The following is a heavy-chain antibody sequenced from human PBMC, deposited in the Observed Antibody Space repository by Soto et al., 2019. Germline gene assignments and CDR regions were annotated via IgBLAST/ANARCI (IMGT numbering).Heavy chain of an antibody. D-gene: IGHD6-13*01. CDR2: ISYDGSNK. Sequence: PGGSLRLSCAASGFTFSSYGMHWVRQAPGKGLEWVAVISYDGSNKYYADSVKGRFTISRDNSKNQFSLQLNSVTPEDTAVYYCARGAFIVSPCTGFDYWGQGTPVTVSS. CDR3: ARGAFIVSPCTGFDY. J-gene: IGHJ4*02. V-gene: IGHV3-30*03. CDR1: GFTFSSYG.